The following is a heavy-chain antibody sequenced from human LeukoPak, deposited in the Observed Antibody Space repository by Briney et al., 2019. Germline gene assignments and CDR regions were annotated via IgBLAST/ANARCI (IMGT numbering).Heavy chain of an antibody. CDR1: GGSISSGGYS. D-gene: IGHD3-22*01. CDR3: ARFKGDSSGYYYFDY. Sequence: SETLSLTCAVSGGSISSGGYSWRWIRQPPGKGLEWIGYIYHSGSTYYNPSLKSRVTISVDRSKYQFSLKLSSVTAADTAVYYCARFKGDSSGYYYFDYWGQGTLVTVSS. V-gene: IGHV4-30-2*02. J-gene: IGHJ4*02. CDR2: IYHSGST.